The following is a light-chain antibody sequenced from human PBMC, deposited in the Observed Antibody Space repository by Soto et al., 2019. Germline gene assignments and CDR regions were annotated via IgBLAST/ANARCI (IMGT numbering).Light chain of an antibody. CDR1: LSISDY. Sequence: EIVLTQSPATLSSSPGERATLSCRASLSISDYLAWYQQRPGQAPRLLIYDASYRATGVPARFSGSGSGTAFTLPISSLEPEDFAVYYCQQRYNWPLTFGGGTKVEIE. J-gene: IGKJ4*01. CDR2: DAS. CDR3: QQRYNWPLT. V-gene: IGKV3-11*01.